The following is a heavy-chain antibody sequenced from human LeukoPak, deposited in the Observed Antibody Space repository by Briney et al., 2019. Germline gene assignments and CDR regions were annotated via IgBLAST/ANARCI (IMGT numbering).Heavy chain of an antibody. CDR1: GFTFSRYW. D-gene: IGHD1-26*01. J-gene: IGHJ4*02. CDR3: ARDLTQWGASYPDY. V-gene: IGHV3-7*01. CDR2: IKQDGSEK. Sequence: GGSLRLSCAASGFTFSRYWMSWVRQAPGKGLEWVANIKQDGSEKYYVDSVKGRFTISRDNAKNSLYLQMNSLRAEDTAVYYCARDLTQWGASYPDYWGQGTLVTVSS.